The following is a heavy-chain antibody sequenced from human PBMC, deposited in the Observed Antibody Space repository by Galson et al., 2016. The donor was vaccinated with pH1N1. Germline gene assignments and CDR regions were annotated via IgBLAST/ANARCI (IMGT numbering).Heavy chain of an antibody. CDR2: IYYSGST. J-gene: IGHJ4*01. D-gene: IGHD4/OR15-4a*01. CDR3: ARGANDYGGMYFDY. V-gene: IGHV4-39*07. CDR1: GGSISTNNYY. Sequence: SETLSLTCTVSGGSISTNNYYWGWIRQPPGKGLEWIGSIYYSGSTYYNPSLKSRVTISLDTSKNQFSLKLSSVTAADTAVYYCARGANDYGGMYFDYWGRGILVTVSS.